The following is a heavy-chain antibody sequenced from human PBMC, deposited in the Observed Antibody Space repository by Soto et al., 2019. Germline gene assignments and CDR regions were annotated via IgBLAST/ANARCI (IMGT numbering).Heavy chain of an antibody. Sequence: ASVKVSCKASGYTFTSYDINWVRQATGQGLEWMGWMNPNSGNTGYAQKFQGRVTMTRNTSISTAYMELSSLRSEDTAVYYCARGRGYSSGQPGYRRGSGNNWFDPWGQGTLVTVSS. CDR3: ARGRGYSSGQPGYRRGSGNNWFDP. J-gene: IGHJ5*02. V-gene: IGHV1-8*01. CDR2: MNPNSGNT. D-gene: IGHD6-19*01. CDR1: GYTFTSYD.